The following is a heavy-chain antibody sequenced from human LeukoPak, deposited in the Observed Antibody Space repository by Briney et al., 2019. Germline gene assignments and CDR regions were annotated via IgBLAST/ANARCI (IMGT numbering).Heavy chain of an antibody. D-gene: IGHD3-10*01. V-gene: IGHV3-23*01. J-gene: IGHJ4*02. CDR1: GFTFSSYA. CDR3: AKAGLGGSGSYSDY. Sequence: GGSLRLSCAASGFTFSSYAMSWVRQAPGKGLEWVSTFSGSGGSTYYADSVKGRFTISRDNSKNTLYLQMNSLRAEDTAVYYCAKAGLGGSGSYSDYWGQGTLVTVSS. CDR2: FSGSGGST.